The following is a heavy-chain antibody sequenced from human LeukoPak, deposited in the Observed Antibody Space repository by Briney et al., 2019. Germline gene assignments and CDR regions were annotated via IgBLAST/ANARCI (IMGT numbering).Heavy chain of an antibody. J-gene: IGHJ4*02. CDR3: ARRGSGSWWVFDY. Sequence: SETLSLTCTVSGGSISSYYWSWIRQPPGKGLEWIGYIYYSGSTNYNPSLKSRVTISVDTSKNQFSLKLSSVTAADTAVYYCARRGSGSWWVFDYRGQGTLVTVSS. V-gene: IGHV4-59*01. CDR2: IYYSGST. D-gene: IGHD6-19*01. CDR1: GGSISSYY.